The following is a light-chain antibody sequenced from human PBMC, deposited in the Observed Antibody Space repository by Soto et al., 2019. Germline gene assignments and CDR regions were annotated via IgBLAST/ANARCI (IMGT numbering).Light chain of an antibody. J-gene: IGLJ2*01. CDR1: SSDVGGYNY. Sequence: QSALTQPASVSGSTGQSITISCTGTSSDVGGYNYVSWYQQHPGKAAKLMMYEVINRPSGVSNRFACSKSGNEASLSISGLQAEDEADYYCSSYTSSSSLVFGGATKLSVL. CDR2: EVI. CDR3: SSYTSSSSLV. V-gene: IGLV2-14*01.